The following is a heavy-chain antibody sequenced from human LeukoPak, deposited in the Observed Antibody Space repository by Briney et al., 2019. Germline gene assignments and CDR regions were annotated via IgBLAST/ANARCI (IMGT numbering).Heavy chain of an antibody. V-gene: IGHV4-4*09. J-gene: IGHJ3*02. CDR2: IYTTGST. Sequence: SETLSLTCTVSGSSIGTYSWSWIRQPPGKGLEWVGYIYTTGSTHYNPSLKSRVTMSLDTSKNQLSLRLSSVTAADTAVYYCARRDYDSSGYYHAFDIWGQGTMVTVSS. CDR3: ARRDYDSSGYYHAFDI. D-gene: IGHD3-22*01. CDR1: GSSIGTYS.